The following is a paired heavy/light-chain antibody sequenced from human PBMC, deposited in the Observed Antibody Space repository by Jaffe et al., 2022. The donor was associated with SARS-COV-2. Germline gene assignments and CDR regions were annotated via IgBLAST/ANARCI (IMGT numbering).Light chain of an antibody. CDR1: QSVSNY. CDR2: DAS. V-gene: IGKV3-11*01. Sequence: EIVLTQSPATLSLSPGERATLSCRASQSVSNYLAWFQQKPGQAPRLLIYDASNRATGIPARFSGSGSGTDFTLTISSLEPEDFVVYYCQQRSSWPYTFGQGTKLEIK. CDR3: QQRSSWPYT. J-gene: IGKJ2*01.
Heavy chain of an antibody. D-gene: IGHD5-12*01. CDR2: IYSGGST. CDR1: GFSVSSTH. J-gene: IGHJ4*02. Sequence: EVQLVETGGGLIQPGGSLRLSCAASGFSVSSTHMSWVRQTPGKGLECVSFIYSGGSTSYADSVRGRFTISRDDSKNTLFLQMDSLRPEDTAVYYCTRGGYTYLSYWGQGTLVTVSS. V-gene: IGHV3-53*03. CDR3: TRGGYTYLSY.